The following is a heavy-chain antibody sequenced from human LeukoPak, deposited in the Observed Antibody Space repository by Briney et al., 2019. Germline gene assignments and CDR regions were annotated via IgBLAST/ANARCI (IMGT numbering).Heavy chain of an antibody. CDR3: AKQQSYSWFDP. J-gene: IGHJ5*02. D-gene: IGHD3-10*01. CDR2: IDYSGST. CDR1: GDSNTNSIYY. Sequence: SETLSLTCTVSGDSNTNSIYYWGWIRQPPGKGLEWIGTIDYSGSTNYNPSLKSRVTISVDSSKNQFSLNLSSVTAADTAVYYCAKQQSYSWFDPWGQGTLVTVSS. V-gene: IGHV4-39*01.